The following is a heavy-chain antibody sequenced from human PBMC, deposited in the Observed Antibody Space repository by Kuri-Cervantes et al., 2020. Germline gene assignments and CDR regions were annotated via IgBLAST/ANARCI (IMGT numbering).Heavy chain of an antibody. D-gene: IGHD4-17*01. J-gene: IGHJ4*02. CDR1: GYTFTSYD. CDR3: YCRLLSGDYEN. V-gene: IGHV1-8*01. Sequence: ASVKVSCKASGYTFTSYDINWVRQATGQGLEWMGWMNPNSGNTGYAQKFQGRVTMTRNTSISTACMELRSLRSDDTAVYYCYCRLLSGDYENWGQGTLVTVSS. CDR2: MNPNSGNT.